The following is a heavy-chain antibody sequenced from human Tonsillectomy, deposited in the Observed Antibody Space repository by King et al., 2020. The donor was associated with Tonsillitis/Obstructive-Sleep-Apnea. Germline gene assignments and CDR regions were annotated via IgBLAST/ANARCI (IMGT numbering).Heavy chain of an antibody. CDR3: ARLPGAGITTFGVETYGMDV. J-gene: IGHJ6*02. CDR1: GYSFTSYW. Sequence: VQLVESGGEVKKPGESLRISCKGSGYSFTSYWISWVRQMPGKGLEWMGRIDPSDSYTNYSPSFQGHVTISVDKSISTAYLQWSSLKASDTAMYYCARLPGAGITTFGVETYGMDVWGQGTAVTVSS. CDR2: IDPSDSYT. V-gene: IGHV5-10-1*03. D-gene: IGHD3-3*01.